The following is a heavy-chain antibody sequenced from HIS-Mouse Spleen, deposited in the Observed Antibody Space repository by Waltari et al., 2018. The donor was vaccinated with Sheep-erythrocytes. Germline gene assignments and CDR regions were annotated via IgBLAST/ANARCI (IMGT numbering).Heavy chain of an antibody. V-gene: IGHV3-53*01. Sequence: EVQLVESGGGLIQPGGSLRLSCAASGFTVSSNYMSWVRQAPGKGLGSFSVIYSGGSTYYADSVKGRFTISRDNSKNTLYLQMNSLRAEDTAVYYCASLGIVGATEYFQHWGQGTLVTVSS. D-gene: IGHD1-26*01. J-gene: IGHJ1*01. CDR1: GFTVSSNY. CDR2: IYSGGST. CDR3: ASLGIVGATEYFQH.